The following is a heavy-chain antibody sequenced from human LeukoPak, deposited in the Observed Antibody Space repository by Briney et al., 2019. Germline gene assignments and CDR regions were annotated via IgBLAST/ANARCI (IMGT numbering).Heavy chain of an antibody. Sequence: ASVKVSCKASGYTFTSYGISWVRQAPGQGLEWMGWIRAYNGNTNYAQKLQGRVTMTTDTSTSTAYMELRSLRSDDTAVYYCAREGYYGSGSRHYYYMDVLGKGTTVTVSS. CDR3: AREGYYGSGSRHYYYMDV. J-gene: IGHJ6*03. D-gene: IGHD3-10*01. CDR1: GYTFTSYG. CDR2: IRAYNGNT. V-gene: IGHV1-18*01.